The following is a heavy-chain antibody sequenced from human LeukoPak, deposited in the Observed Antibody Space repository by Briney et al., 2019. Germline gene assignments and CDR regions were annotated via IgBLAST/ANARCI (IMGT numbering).Heavy chain of an antibody. V-gene: IGHV3-48*01. J-gene: IGHJ4*02. CDR1: GFTFSTYG. CDR3: ARAIFARWTSFDY. CDR2: ISGSSATI. D-gene: IGHD2/OR15-2a*01. Sequence: GGSLRLSCAASGFTFSTYGINWVGQPQGKGRGGVSYISGSSATIYYADSVKGRFTISRDNAKNSLFLQMNSLRAEDTAVYYCARAIFARWTSFDYWGQGTLVTVSS.